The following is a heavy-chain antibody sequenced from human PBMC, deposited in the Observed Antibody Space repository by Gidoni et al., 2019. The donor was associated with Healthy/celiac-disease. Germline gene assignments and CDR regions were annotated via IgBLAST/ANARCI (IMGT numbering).Heavy chain of an antibody. J-gene: IGHJ4*02. V-gene: IGHV1-3*01. CDR2: INAGNGNT. D-gene: IGHD3-10*01. CDR3: ARDQGVWFGELYDY. Sequence: INAGNGNTKYSQKFQGRVTITRDTSASTAYMELSSLRSEDTAVYYCARDQGVWFGELYDYWGQGTLVTVSS.